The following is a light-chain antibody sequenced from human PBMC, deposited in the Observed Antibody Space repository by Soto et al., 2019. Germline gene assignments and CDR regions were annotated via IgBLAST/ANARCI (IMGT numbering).Light chain of an antibody. CDR2: GTS. J-gene: IGKJ4*01. Sequence: EIVLTQSPGTLSLSPGEGATLSCRASQTVGGNYLAWYQQKPGKAPRLLIYGTSNRATGIPDRFSGSGSGTDVSLSISRLETEDCAVFYCLQYRTSPPTFGGGTKVEI. V-gene: IGKV3-20*01. CDR1: QTVGGNY. CDR3: LQYRTSPPT.